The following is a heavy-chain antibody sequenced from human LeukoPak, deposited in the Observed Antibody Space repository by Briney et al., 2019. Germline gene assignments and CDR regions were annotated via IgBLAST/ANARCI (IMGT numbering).Heavy chain of an antibody. CDR2: ISAYNGNT. J-gene: IGHJ3*02. CDR3: AGEDRDAFDI. V-gene: IGHV1-18*04. Sequence: ASVKVSCKASGFPFNGYYIHWVRQAPGQGLEWMGWISAYNGNTNYAQKLQGRVTMTTDTSTSTAYMELRSLRSDDTAVYYCAGEDRDAFDIWGQGTMVTVSS. CDR1: GFPFNGYY.